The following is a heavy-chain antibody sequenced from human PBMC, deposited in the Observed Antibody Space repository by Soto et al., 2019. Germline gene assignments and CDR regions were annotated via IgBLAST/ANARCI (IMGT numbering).Heavy chain of an antibody. CDR1: GSPFSSYA. D-gene: IGHD3-22*01. J-gene: IGHJ4*02. CDR2: ISYDGRNK. CDR3: ARDPEFVLVVVIHYYFDY. Sequence: QVQLVESGGGVVQPGRSLRLSCAASGSPFSSYAMHWVRQAPGKGRGWVAVISYDGRNKYYADSVKGRFTISRDNSKNTLYLQMNSLRAEDTAVYYCARDPEFVLVVVIHYYFDYWGQGTLVTVSS. V-gene: IGHV3-30*04.